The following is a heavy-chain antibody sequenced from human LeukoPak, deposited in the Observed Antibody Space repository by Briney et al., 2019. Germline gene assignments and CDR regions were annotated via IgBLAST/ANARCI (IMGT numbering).Heavy chain of an antibody. Sequence: PGGSLRLSCAASGFTFDDYAMHWVRQAPGKGLEWVSAISNFGGSTYYADSVKGRFTISRDNSKNTLYLQVNSLRAEDTAVYYCAKGEAVADPFDYWGQGTLVTVSS. CDR1: GFTFDDYA. CDR2: ISNFGGST. V-gene: IGHV3-23*01. J-gene: IGHJ4*02. CDR3: AKGEAVADPFDY. D-gene: IGHD6-19*01.